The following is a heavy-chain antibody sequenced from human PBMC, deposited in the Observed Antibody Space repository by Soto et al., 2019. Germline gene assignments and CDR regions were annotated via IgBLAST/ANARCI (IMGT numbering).Heavy chain of an antibody. CDR3: SAFYGSGTYGGY. CDR1: GFTFTNAW. J-gene: IGHJ4*02. CDR2: IKRLSDGGTT. V-gene: IGHV3-15*01. Sequence: GGSLRLSCAASGFTFTNAWLSWVRQAPGKGLEWVGRIKRLSDGGTTDYVDPVKGRFTISKDDSKNTLYLEMNSLKTEDTAIYYCSAFYGSGTYGGYWGQGTLVTVSS. D-gene: IGHD3-10*01.